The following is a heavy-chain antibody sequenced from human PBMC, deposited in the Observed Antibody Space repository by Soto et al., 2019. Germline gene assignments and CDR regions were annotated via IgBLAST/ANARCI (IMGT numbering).Heavy chain of an antibody. J-gene: IGHJ4*02. CDR3: ARQRGYYDSSGLDY. CDR1: GFTFSDYY. D-gene: IGHD3-22*01. V-gene: IGHV3-11*01. CDR2: ISAGGGSTI. Sequence: GGSLRLSCAASGFTFSDYYMTWIRQPPGKGLEWVSYISAGGGSTIYYADSVKGRFTISRDNAKNSLYLQMNSLRAEDTAVYYCARQRGYYDSSGLDYWGQGALVTVSS.